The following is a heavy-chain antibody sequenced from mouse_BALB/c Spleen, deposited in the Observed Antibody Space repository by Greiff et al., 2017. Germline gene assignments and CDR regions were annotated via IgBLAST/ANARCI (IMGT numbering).Heavy chain of an antibody. CDR1: GFTFSSYG. CDR3: ARGTTGAWFAY. D-gene: IGHD2-12*01. V-gene: IGHV5-6-5*01. CDR2: ISSGGST. J-gene: IGHJ3*01. Sequence: EVQLVESGGDLVKPGGSLKLSCAASGFTFSSYGMSWVRQTPDKRLEWVASISSGGSTYYPDSVKGRFTISRDNARNILYLQMSSLRSEDTAMYYCARGTTGAWFAYWGQGTLVTVSA.